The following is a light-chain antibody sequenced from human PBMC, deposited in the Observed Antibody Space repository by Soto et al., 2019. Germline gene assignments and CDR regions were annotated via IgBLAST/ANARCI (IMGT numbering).Light chain of an antibody. J-gene: IGKJ1*01. Sequence: EIVMTQSPATLSVSPGERATLSCRASQSVSGNLAWYQQKPGQAPRLLIYGASTRATGIPARVSGSGSGTVFTLTISSLQSEDGAVYYCQQYNNWPPAFGQGTKVEIK. CDR3: QQYNNWPPA. CDR2: GAS. V-gene: IGKV3-15*01. CDR1: QSVSGN.